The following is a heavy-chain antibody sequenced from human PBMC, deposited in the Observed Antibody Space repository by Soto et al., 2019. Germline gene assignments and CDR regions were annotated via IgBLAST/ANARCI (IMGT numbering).Heavy chain of an antibody. CDR3: VRDRYSSSGWFDP. CDR2: TYYRSRFFS. Sequence: PSQTLSLPCAISGDSVSSNSAAWNWIRQSPSGGLEWLGRTYYRSRFFSDYAESVKSRIIINPDTSKNQFSLQLKSVTPEDTAVYYCVRDRYSSSGWFDPWCQGTPVTVSS. V-gene: IGHV6-1*01. J-gene: IGHJ5*02. CDR1: GDSVSSNSAA. D-gene: IGHD3-10*01.